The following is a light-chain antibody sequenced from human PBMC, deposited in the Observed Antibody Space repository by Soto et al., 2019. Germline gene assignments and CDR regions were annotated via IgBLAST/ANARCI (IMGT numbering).Light chain of an antibody. CDR3: AAWDDRFNGAL. V-gene: IGLV1-44*01. CDR1: SSNIGSNT. J-gene: IGLJ1*01. CDR2: SDT. Sequence: QSVLTQPPSASGTPGQRVTMSCSGGSSNIGSNTVSWYQHLPGTAPQLLIYSDTQRASGVADRFSGSKSGTSASLAISGLQSDEEADYCCAAWDDRFNGALCGTGTKVPS.